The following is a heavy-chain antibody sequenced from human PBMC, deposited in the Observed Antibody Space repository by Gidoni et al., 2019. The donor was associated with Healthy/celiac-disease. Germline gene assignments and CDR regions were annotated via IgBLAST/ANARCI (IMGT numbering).Heavy chain of an antibody. CDR3: ARYLVAAYTGGMDV. Sequence: EVQLVESGGGLVQPGGSLRLSCAASGFTFSSYEMNWVRQDPGKGLELGSYISSSGSTIYYSYSVKGRFTISRDNAKNSLYLQMNSLRAEDTAVYYCARYLVAAYTGGMDVWGQGTTVTVSS. V-gene: IGHV3-48*03. J-gene: IGHJ6*02. D-gene: IGHD2-15*01. CDR2: ISSSGSTI. CDR1: GFTFSSYE.